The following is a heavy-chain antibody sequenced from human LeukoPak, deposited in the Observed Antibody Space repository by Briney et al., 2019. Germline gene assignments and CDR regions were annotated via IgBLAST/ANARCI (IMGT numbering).Heavy chain of an antibody. CDR2: IYHSGST. J-gene: IGHJ4*02. V-gene: IGHV4-38-2*01. D-gene: IGHD3-22*01. CDR1: GYSISSGYY. CDR3: ARINYDTSGYNIDY. Sequence: PSETLSLTCAVSGYSISSGYYWGWIRQPPGRGLEWIGSIYHSGSTYYNPSLKSRVTISVDTSKSQFSLKLTSVTAADTAVYYCARINYDTSGYNIDYWGQGTLVTVSS.